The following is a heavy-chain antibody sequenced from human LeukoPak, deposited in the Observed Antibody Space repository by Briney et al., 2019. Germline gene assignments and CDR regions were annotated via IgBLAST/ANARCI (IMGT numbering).Heavy chain of an antibody. J-gene: IGHJ5*02. CDR3: ARAESRVGYDILTGYYMSANWLDP. Sequence: ASVKVSCKASGYTFTSYDINWVRQATGQGLEWMGWMNPNSGNTGYAQKFQGRVTMTRNTSISTAYMELSSLRSEDTAVYYCARAESRVGYDILTGYYMSANWLDPWGQGTLVTVSS. V-gene: IGHV1-8*01. CDR2: MNPNSGNT. D-gene: IGHD3-9*01. CDR1: GYTFTSYD.